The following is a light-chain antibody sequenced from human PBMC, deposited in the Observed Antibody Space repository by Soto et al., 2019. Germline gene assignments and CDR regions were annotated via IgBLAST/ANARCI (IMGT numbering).Light chain of an antibody. Sequence: QLVLTQWPSASASLGASVKLTCTLSSGHSSYTIAWHQQQPEKGPRYLMKLNTDGSHSRGDGIPDRFSGSRSGAERYLTISSLQSEDEADYYCQTWGAGIVVFGGGTKLTVL. V-gene: IGLV4-69*01. CDR2: LNTDGSH. J-gene: IGLJ2*01. CDR1: SGHSSYT. CDR3: QTWGAGIVV.